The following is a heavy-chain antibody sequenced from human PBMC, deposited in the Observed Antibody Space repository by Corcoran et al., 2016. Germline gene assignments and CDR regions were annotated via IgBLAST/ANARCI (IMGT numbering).Heavy chain of an antibody. D-gene: IGHD3-10*01. V-gene: IGHV1-46*01. CDR2: INPSGGST. J-gene: IGHJ6*02. Sequence: QVQLVQSGAEVKKPGASVKVSCKASGYTFTSYYMHWVRQAPGQGLEWMGIINPSGGSTSYAQKFQGRVTMTQGTSTSTVYMELSSLRSEDTAVDYWAGVRGKVTPPGGYYYGMDVWGQGTTVTVSS. CDR1: GYTFTSYY. CDR3: AGVRGKVTPPGGYYYGMDV.